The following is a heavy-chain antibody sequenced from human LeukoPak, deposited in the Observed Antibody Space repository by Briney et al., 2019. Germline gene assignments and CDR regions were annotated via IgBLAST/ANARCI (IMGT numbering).Heavy chain of an antibody. CDR1: GFTFSSYG. Sequence: GGSLRLSCAASGFTFSSYGMHWVRQAPGKGLEWVAVISYDGSNKYYADSVKGRFTISRDNSKNTLYLQMNSLRAEDTAVYYSARDKLVVAQIPFDPWGQGTLVTVSS. CDR2: ISYDGSNK. D-gene: IGHD2-21*01. CDR3: ARDKLVVAQIPFDP. V-gene: IGHV3-30*03. J-gene: IGHJ5*02.